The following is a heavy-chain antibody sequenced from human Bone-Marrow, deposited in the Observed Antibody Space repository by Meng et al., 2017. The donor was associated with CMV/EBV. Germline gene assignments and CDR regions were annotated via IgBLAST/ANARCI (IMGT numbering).Heavy chain of an antibody. CDR3: AKGRSHLWALFAS. V-gene: IGHV3-23*01. CDR2: IIGSGAGT. CDR1: GFTFSSYA. D-gene: IGHD3-10*01. J-gene: IGHJ5*01. Sequence: GGSLRLSCAASGFTFSSYAMHWVRQAPGKGLEWVSAIIGSGAGTYYADSVKGRFTISRDNSKNTLYLQMNSVRDEDTAVYFWAKGRSHLWALFASWGQGTLVTVSS.